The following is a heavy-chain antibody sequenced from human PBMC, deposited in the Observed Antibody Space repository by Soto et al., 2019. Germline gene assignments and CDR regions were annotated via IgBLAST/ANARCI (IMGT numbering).Heavy chain of an antibody. D-gene: IGHD6-13*01. CDR3: AKVSSSWYAGFFDL. CDR1: GFTFSSYA. J-gene: IGHJ4*02. Sequence: GGSLRLSCVASGFTFSSYAMSWVRQAPGKGLEWVSSIVGSGGRTYYADSVQGRFTISRDNSMNTLYLQMNTLRVEDTAVYYCAKVSSSWYAGFFDLWGQGTLVTVSS. V-gene: IGHV3-23*01. CDR2: IVGSGGRT.